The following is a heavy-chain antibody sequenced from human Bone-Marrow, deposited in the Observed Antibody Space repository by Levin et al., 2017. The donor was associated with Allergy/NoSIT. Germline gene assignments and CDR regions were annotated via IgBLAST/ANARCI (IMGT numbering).Heavy chain of an antibody. Sequence: ASVKVSCKPSGGTFSSYVISWVRQAPGQGLEWMGGINPISGTGNYAPKFQGRVTITADESTSTSDMELSSLRSEDTAVYLCARQKRITVGGVIRTWYFDLWGRGTLVTVSS. J-gene: IGHJ2*01. V-gene: IGHV1-69*13. D-gene: IGHD3-10*01. CDR1: GGTFSSYV. CDR3: ARQKRITVGGVIRTWYFDL. CDR2: INPISGTG.